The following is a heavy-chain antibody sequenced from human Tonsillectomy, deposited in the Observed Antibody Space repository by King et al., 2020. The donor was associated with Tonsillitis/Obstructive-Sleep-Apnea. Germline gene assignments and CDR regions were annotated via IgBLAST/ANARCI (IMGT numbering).Heavy chain of an antibody. D-gene: IGHD2-2*01. CDR2: ISGNGDST. V-gene: IGHV3-23*04. CDR3: VKDWSYRPLPEGFFDS. J-gene: IGHJ4*02. CDR1: GFTFNTYA. Sequence: VQLVESGGGLVQPGGSLRLSCAASGFTFNTYAMSWVRQAPGKGLEWVSGISGNGDSTYYAESVKGRFTISRDNSRNTLYLQMNSLRGEDTAIYYCVKDWSYRPLPEGFFDSWGQGTLVTVSS.